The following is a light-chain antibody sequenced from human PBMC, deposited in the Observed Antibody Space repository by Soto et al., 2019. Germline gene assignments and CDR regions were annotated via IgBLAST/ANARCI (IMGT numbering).Light chain of an antibody. V-gene: IGKV3-20*01. CDR1: QSVSNNY. CDR3: QQYNSYWGT. Sequence: EIVLTQSPGTLSLSPGERGSLSCRASQSVSNNYLAWYQQKPGQAPSLLIYGASTRATGTPARFSGSGSGTEFTLTISSLQPDDFATYYCQQYNSYWGTFGQGTKVDIK. CDR2: GAS. J-gene: IGKJ1*01.